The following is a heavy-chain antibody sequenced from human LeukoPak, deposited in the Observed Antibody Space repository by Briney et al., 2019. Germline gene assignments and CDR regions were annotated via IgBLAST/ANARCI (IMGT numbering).Heavy chain of an antibody. CDR3: ARLSYYYDSSGEGAFDI. CDR2: IYPGDSDT. D-gene: IGHD3-22*01. Sequence: PGESLKIYCKGSGYSFTSYWIGWVRQMPGKGLEWMGIIYPGDSDTRYSPSFQGQVTISADKSISTAYLQWSSLKASDTAMYYCARLSYYYDSSGEGAFDIWGQGTMVTVSS. CDR1: GYSFTSYW. V-gene: IGHV5-51*01. J-gene: IGHJ3*02.